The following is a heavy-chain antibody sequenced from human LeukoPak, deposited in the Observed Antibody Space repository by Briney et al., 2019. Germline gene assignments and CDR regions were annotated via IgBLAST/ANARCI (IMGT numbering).Heavy chain of an antibody. CDR1: GFSISSYE. Sequence: GGSLRLSCAASGFSISSYEMNWVRQAPGKGLEWVSHISSSGSTIWYADSVKGRFTISRDNAKHSLYLQMNSLRAEDTAVYYCARVELAPYYYYMDVWGKGTTVTVSS. CDR2: ISSSGSTI. D-gene: IGHD1-7*01. CDR3: ARVELAPYYYYMDV. V-gene: IGHV3-48*03. J-gene: IGHJ6*03.